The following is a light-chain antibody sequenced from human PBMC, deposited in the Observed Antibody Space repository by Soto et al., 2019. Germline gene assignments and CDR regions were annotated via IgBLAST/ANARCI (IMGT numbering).Light chain of an antibody. CDR1: SSDVGGYNY. Sequence: QSVLTQPRSVSGSPGQSVTISCTGTSSDVGGYNYVSWYQQHPGKGPKLMIYEIVHRPSGISNRFSGSKSGNIASLTIFGLQAEDEADYYCTSYTNRGGLWVFGGGTKVTV. CDR3: TSYTNRGGLWV. J-gene: IGLJ3*02. V-gene: IGLV2-14*01. CDR2: EIV.